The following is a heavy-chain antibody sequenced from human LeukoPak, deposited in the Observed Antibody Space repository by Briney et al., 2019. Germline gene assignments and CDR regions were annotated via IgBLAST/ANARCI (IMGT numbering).Heavy chain of an antibody. Sequence: GGSLRLSCAASGFTFSSYSMNWVRQAPGKGLEWVSSISSSSSYIYYADSVKGRFTISRDNSKNTLYLQMNSLRAEDTAVYYCAKVVLVVPAAPSPIGAFDTWGQGTMVTVSS. D-gene: IGHD2-2*01. J-gene: IGHJ3*02. CDR1: GFTFSSYS. CDR2: ISSSSSYI. CDR3: AKVVLVVPAAPSPIGAFDT. V-gene: IGHV3-21*01.